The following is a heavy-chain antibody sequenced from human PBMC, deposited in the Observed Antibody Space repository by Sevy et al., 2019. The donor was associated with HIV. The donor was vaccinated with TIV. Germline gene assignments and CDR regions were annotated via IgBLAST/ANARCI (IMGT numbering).Heavy chain of an antibody. V-gene: IGHV3-30-3*01. J-gene: IGHJ4*02. Sequence: GGSLRLSCAAYGFNFRTHAMHWVRQPPGKGLEWVAVISSTGSHKYYANSVRGRFTFSRDNSEHTLSLQMNGLGVYDTGRYYCAREEGYTTSWWPGNYWGLGTLVTVSS. CDR2: ISSTGSHK. CDR3: AREEGYTTSWWPGNY. D-gene: IGHD2-8*01. CDR1: GFNFRTHA.